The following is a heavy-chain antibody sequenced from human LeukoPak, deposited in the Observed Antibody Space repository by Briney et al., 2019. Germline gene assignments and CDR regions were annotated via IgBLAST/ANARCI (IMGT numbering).Heavy chain of an antibody. D-gene: IGHD3-22*01. CDR3: ARDYYDSSGYYSAEYFQH. V-gene: IGHV1-69*04. CDR1: GGTFSSYA. CDR2: IIPILGIA. J-gene: IGHJ1*01. Sequence: SVKVSCKASGGTFSSYAISWVRQAPGQGLEWMGRIIPILGIANYAQKFQGRVMITADKSTSTAYMELSSLRSEDTAVYYCARDYYDSSGYYSAEYFQHWGQGTLVTVSS.